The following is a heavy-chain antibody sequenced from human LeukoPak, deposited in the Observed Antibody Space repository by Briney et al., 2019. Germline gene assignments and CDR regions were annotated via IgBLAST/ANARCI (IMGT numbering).Heavy chain of an antibody. J-gene: IGHJ4*02. D-gene: IGHD3-9*01. Sequence: SETLSLTCTVSGGSISSYYWSWIRQPPGKGLEWIGYIYYSGSTNYNPSLKGRVTISVDTSKNQFSLKLSSVTAADTAVYYCARAYDILTGYSNVYYFDYWGQGTLVTVSS. CDR3: ARAYDILTGYSNVYYFDY. V-gene: IGHV4-59*01. CDR2: IYYSGST. CDR1: GGSISSYY.